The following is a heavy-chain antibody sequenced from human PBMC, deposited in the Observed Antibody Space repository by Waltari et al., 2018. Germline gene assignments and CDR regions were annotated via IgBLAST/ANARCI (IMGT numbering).Heavy chain of an antibody. Sequence: QVQLVQSGAEVKKPGSSVKVSCKASGGTFSSYAISWVRQAPGQGLEWMGRISPNLGIANYAQKFQGRVTITADKSTSTAYMELSSLRSEDTAVYYCARGPRRGGMDVWGQGTTVTVSS. V-gene: IGHV1-69*09. CDR2: ISPNLGIA. CDR3: ARGPRRGGMDV. J-gene: IGHJ6*02. CDR1: GGTFSSYA.